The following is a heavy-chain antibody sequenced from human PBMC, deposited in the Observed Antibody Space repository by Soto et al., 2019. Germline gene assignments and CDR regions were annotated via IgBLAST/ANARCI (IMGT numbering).Heavy chain of an antibody. CDR2: INYSGST. CDR3: ARGRKQQLVRSGGWFDP. CDR1: GGSFNSYY. J-gene: IGHJ5*02. V-gene: IGHV4-34*01. D-gene: IGHD6-13*01. Sequence: PSETLSLTCAVYGGSFNSYYWSWIRQPPGKGLEWIGEINYSGSTNYNPSLKSRVTISVDTSKNQFSLKLSSVTAADTAVYYCARGRKQQLVRSGGWFDPWGQGTLVTVSS.